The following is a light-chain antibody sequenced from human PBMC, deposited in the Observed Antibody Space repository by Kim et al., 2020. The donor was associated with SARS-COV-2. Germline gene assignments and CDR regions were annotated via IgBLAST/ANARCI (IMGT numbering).Light chain of an antibody. CDR3: QQYISYSGT. J-gene: IGKJ1*01. CDR1: RSIDNW. Sequence: ASVGDSVTISCRASRSIDNWLAWYQLKTGKAPKLLIHQASMLESGVPSRFSGSASGTEFTLTINSLQPDDIATYYCQQYISYSGTFGQGTKVDIK. V-gene: IGKV1-5*03. CDR2: QAS.